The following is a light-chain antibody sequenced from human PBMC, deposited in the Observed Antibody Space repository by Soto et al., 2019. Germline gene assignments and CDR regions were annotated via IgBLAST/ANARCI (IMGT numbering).Light chain of an antibody. V-gene: IGKV3-20*01. J-gene: IGKJ2*01. Sequence: EVVLTQSPGTLSLSPGERATLSCRASQSVKTNNLAWHQQKPGQAPRLLIYGAYNRATGIPDRFSGSGSGADFTLTISRLEPEDFAVYYCQQHGSSPPYTFCQGTTVDIK. CDR3: QQHGSSPPYT. CDR1: QSVKTNN. CDR2: GAY.